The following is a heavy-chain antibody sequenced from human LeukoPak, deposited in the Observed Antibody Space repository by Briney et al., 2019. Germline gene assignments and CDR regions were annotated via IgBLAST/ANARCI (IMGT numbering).Heavy chain of an antibody. Sequence: PGGSLRLSCAASGLTFSSYAMSWVRQAPGKGLEWDSAISGSGGSTYYADSVKGRFTISRDNSKNTLYLQMNSLRAEDTAVYYCAKQVAPYYYDSSGYYYDYWGQGTLVTVSS. CDR1: GLTFSSYA. V-gene: IGHV3-23*01. J-gene: IGHJ4*02. D-gene: IGHD3-22*01. CDR3: AKQVAPYYYDSSGYYYDY. CDR2: ISGSGGST.